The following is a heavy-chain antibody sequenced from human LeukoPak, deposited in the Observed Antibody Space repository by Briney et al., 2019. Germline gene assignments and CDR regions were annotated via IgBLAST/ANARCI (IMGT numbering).Heavy chain of an antibody. J-gene: IGHJ4*02. CDR2: INPNSGGT. Sequence: ASVKVSCKASGYTFTGYYMHWVRQAPGQGLEWMGWINPNSGGTNYAQKFQGRVTMTRDTSISTAYMELSRLRSDDTAVYYCARDRVTSPLAPFDYWGQGTLVTVSS. D-gene: IGHD1-14*01. CDR3: ARDRVTSPLAPFDY. V-gene: IGHV1-2*02. CDR1: GYTFTGYY.